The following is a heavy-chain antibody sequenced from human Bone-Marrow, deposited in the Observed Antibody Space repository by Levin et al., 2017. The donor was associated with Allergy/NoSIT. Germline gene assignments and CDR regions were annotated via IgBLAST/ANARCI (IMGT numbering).Heavy chain of an antibody. CDR1: GFTLPNFA. J-gene: IGHJ4*02. Sequence: LSLTCAASGFTLPNFAMTWVRQPPGKGLEWVSLISSSGDSTYYADSVRGRFTVSRDTSKSTVYLQMNSLRAEDTAVYYCAKDVRRGGGGSDCWGQGTLVTVSS. V-gene: IGHV3-23*01. D-gene: IGHD2-15*01. CDR2: ISSSGDST. CDR3: AKDVRRGGGGSDC.